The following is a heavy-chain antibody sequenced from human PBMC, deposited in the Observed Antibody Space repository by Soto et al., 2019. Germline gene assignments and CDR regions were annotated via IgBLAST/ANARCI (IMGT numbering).Heavy chain of an antibody. V-gene: IGHV3-30*03. J-gene: IGHJ6*02. CDR3: ARLGYCSSTSCYRYYYGMDV. D-gene: IGHD2-2*02. Sequence: GGSLRLSCAASGFTFSSYGMHWVRQAPGKGLEWVAVISYDGSNKYYADSVKGRFTISRDNAKNSLYLQMNSLRDEDTAVYYCARLGYCSSTSCYRYYYGMDVWGQGTTVTVSS. CDR1: GFTFSSYG. CDR2: ISYDGSNK.